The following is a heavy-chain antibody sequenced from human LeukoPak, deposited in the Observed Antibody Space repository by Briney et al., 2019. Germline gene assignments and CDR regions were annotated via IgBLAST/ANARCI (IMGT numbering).Heavy chain of an antibody. V-gene: IGHV4-34*01. CDR1: GGSFSGYY. CDR2: INHSGST. J-gene: IGHJ4*02. Sequence: SETLSLTCAVYGGSFSGYYCTWIRQPPGKGLEWIGEINHSGSTNYSPSLKSRVTISVDRSKNQFSLKLSSVTAADTAVYYCARDRGATIDYWGQGTLVTVSS. CDR3: ARDRGATIDY. D-gene: IGHD1-26*01.